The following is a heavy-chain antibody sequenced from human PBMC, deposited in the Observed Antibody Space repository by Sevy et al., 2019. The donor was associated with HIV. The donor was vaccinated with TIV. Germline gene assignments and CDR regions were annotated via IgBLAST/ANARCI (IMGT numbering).Heavy chain of an antibody. V-gene: IGHV3-48*02. Sequence: GGSLRLSCAASGFTFSSYSMNWVRQAPGKGLGWVSYISSSSSTIYYADSVKGRFTISRDNAKNSLYLQMNSLRDEDTAVYYCARERGGRELTPSGRYYDYWGQGTLVTVSS. D-gene: IGHD1-26*01. CDR2: ISSSSSTI. CDR3: ARERGGRELTPSGRYYDY. CDR1: GFTFSSYS. J-gene: IGHJ4*02.